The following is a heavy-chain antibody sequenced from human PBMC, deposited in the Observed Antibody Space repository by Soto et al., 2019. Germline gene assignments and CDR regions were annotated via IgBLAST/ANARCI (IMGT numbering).Heavy chain of an antibody. CDR2: VFPGDSDT. Sequence: GESLKISCKAIGYTFTNYWIGWVRQTPGKGLEWMGIVFPGDSDTRYNPSFEGQVTVSADESISTAYLQWNTLKASDTAMYYCVRPNFGALTHFDFWGQGTLVTVSS. D-gene: IGHD3-16*01. V-gene: IGHV5-51*01. CDR1: GYTFTNYW. J-gene: IGHJ4*02. CDR3: VRPNFGALTHFDF.